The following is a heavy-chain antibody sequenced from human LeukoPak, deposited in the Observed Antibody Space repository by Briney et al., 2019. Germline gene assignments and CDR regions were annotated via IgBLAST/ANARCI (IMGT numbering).Heavy chain of an antibody. J-gene: IGHJ4*02. CDR1: GYTLTELS. D-gene: IGHD6-13*01. CDR3: AAIGPYSSSSYFDY. Sequence: ASVKVSCKVSGYTLTELSMHWVRQAPGKGLEWMGGFDPEDGETIYAQKFQGRVTMTEDTSTDTAYMELSSLRSEDTAAYYCAAIGPYSSSSYFDYWGQGTLVTVSS. CDR2: FDPEDGET. V-gene: IGHV1-24*01.